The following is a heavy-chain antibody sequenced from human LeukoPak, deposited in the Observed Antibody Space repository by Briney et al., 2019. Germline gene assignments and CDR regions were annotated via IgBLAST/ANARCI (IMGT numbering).Heavy chain of an antibody. CDR2: IYSGGST. D-gene: IGHD4-17*01. V-gene: IGHV3-53*01. Sequence: GGSLRLSCAASGFTVSSNYMSWVRQAPGKGLGWVSVIYSGGSTYYADSVKGRFTISRDNSKNTLYLQMNSLRAEDTAVYYCARELYGDYNAFDIWGQGTMVTVSS. CDR3: ARELYGDYNAFDI. J-gene: IGHJ3*02. CDR1: GFTVSSNY.